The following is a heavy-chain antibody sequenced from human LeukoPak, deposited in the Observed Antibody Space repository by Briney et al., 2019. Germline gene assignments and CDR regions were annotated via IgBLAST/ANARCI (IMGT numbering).Heavy chain of an antibody. CDR3: AREPINSYYYGSGSSR. D-gene: IGHD3-10*01. CDR2: INHSGST. CDR1: GGSFSGYY. Sequence: KPSETLSLTCAVYGGSFSGYYWSWIRQPPGKGLEWIGEINHSGSTNYNPSLKSRVTISVDTSKNQFSLKLSSVTAADTAVYYCAREPINSYYYGSGSSRWGQGTLVTVSS. J-gene: IGHJ4*02. V-gene: IGHV4-34*01.